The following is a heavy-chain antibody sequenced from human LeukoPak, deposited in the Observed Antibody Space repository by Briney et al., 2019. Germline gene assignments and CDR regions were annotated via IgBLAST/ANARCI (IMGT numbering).Heavy chain of an antibody. CDR1: GFTFSSYE. Sequence: GGSLRLSCAASGFTFSSYEMDWVRQAPGKGLEWVSYISSSGSTIYYADSVKGRFTISRDNAKNSLYLQMNSLRAEDTAVYYCARAGSSWYNWFDPWGQGTLVTVSS. CDR2: ISSSGSTI. D-gene: IGHD6-13*01. V-gene: IGHV3-48*03. CDR3: ARAGSSWYNWFDP. J-gene: IGHJ5*02.